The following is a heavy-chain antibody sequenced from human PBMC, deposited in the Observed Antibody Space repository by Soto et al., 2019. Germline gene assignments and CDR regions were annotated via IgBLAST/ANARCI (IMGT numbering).Heavy chain of an antibody. CDR1: GYTFTTYA. J-gene: IGHJ4*02. Sequence: ASVNGSCKASGYTFTTYAMHWVRQAPGQRLEWMGWINAGNGNTEYTQTLQGRLTITRDTSTSTAYMELGSLRSNDTAVYYCARDNITGPFDYWGQGTLVTVSS. CDR2: INAGNGNT. CDR3: ARDNITGPFDY. D-gene: IGHD3-10*01. V-gene: IGHV1-3*01.